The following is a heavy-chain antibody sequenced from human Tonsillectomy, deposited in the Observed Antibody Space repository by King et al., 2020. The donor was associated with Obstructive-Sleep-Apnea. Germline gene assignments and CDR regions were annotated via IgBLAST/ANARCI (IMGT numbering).Heavy chain of an antibody. J-gene: IGHJ1*01. D-gene: IGHD2-2*01. CDR2: IYYSGSI. CDR3: ARGGGVVPAAIGLSEYFQH. Sequence: VQLQESGPGLVKPSQTLSLTCTVSGGSISSGGYYWSWIRQHPGKGLEWIGYIYYSGSIYYNPSLKSRVTISVDTSKNQFSLKLSSVTAADTAVYYCARGGGVVPAAIGLSEYFQHWGQGTLVTVSS. CDR1: GGSISSGGYY. V-gene: IGHV4-31*03.